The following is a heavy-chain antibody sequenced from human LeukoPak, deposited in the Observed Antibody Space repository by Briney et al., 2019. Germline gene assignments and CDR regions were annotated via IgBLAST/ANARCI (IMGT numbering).Heavy chain of an antibody. D-gene: IGHD1-26*01. CDR3: AAGATHVYFDY. CDR1: GGSISSYY. Sequence: PSETLSLTCTVSGGSISSYYWSWIRQPPGKGLEWIGYIYYSGSTNYNPSLKSRVTISVDTSKNQFSLKLSSVTAADTAVYYCAAGATHVYFDYWGQGTLVTVSS. CDR2: IYYSGST. V-gene: IGHV4-59*08. J-gene: IGHJ4*02.